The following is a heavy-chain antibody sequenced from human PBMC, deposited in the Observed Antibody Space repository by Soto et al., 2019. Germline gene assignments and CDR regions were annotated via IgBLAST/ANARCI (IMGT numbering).Heavy chain of an antibody. CDR1: GGTFSSYA. J-gene: IGHJ6*02. V-gene: IGHV1-69*13. CDR3: VGVASGSYLANYYYYGMDV. Sequence: SVKVSCKASGGTFSSYAISWVRQAPGQGLEWMGGIIPIFGTANYAQKFQGRVTITADESTSTVYMELSSLRFEDTAVFYCVGVASGSYLANYYYYGMDVWGQGTTVTVSS. CDR2: IIPIFGTA. D-gene: IGHD1-26*01.